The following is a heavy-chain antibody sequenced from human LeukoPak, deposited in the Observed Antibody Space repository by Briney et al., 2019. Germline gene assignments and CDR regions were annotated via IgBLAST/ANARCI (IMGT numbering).Heavy chain of an antibody. J-gene: IGHJ4*02. Sequence: RSSETLSLTCTVSGGSISSYYWSWIRQPPGKGLEWIGYIYYSGSTNYNPSLESRVTISIDTSKNQFSLKLSSVTAADTAVYYCARDQDWDLQSLRYFNYWGQGTLVTVSS. CDR1: GGSISSYY. CDR3: ARDQDWDLQSLRYFNY. V-gene: IGHV4-59*01. CDR2: IYYSGST. D-gene: IGHD1-26*01.